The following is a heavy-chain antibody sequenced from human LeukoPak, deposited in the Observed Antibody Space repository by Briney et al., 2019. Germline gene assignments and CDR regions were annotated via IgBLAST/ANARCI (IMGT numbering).Heavy chain of an antibody. V-gene: IGHV4-34*01. D-gene: IGHD1-1*01. CDR3: TITTGTTIGLMDY. CDR2: INHSGST. Sequence: PETLSLTCAVYGGSFSGYYWRWIRQPPGKGLEWIGEINHSGSTNYNPSLKSRVTISVDTSKNQLSLKMSSVTAADTAVYYCTITTGTTIGLMDYWGQGTLASVSS. CDR1: GGSFSGYY. J-gene: IGHJ4*02.